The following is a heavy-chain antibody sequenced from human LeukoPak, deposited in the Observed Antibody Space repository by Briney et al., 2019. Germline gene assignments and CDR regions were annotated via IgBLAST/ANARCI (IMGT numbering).Heavy chain of an antibody. J-gene: IGHJ5*02. CDR2: IYHSGST. V-gene: IGHV4-38-2*02. Sequence: SETLSPTCTVSGYSISSGYYWGWIRQPPGKGLEWIGSIYHSGSTYYNPSLKSRVTISVDTSKNQFSLKLSSVTAADTAVYYCARDLTTVTTYGFTTLEGDAWGQGTLVTVSS. CDR3: ARDLTTVTTYGFTTLEGDA. CDR1: GYSISSGYY. D-gene: IGHD4-17*01.